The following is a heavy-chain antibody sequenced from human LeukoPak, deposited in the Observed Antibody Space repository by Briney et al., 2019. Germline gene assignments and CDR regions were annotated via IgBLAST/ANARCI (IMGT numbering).Heavy chain of an antibody. CDR3: ARDTLVAGVFDY. V-gene: IGHV3-48*03. D-gene: IGHD6-19*01. J-gene: IGHJ4*02. CDR2: ISSSGSTI. Sequence: TGGSLRLSCAASGFTFSSYEMNWVRQAPGKGLEWVSYISSSGSTIYYADSVKGRFTISRDNAKNSLYLQMNSLRAEDTAVHYCARDTLVAGVFDYWGQGTLVTVSS. CDR1: GFTFSSYE.